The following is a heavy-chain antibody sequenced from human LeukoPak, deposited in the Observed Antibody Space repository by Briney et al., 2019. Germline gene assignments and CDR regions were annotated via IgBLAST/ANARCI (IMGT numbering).Heavy chain of an antibody. D-gene: IGHD6-13*01. Sequence: GGSLRLSCAASGFTFDDYGMSWVRQAPGRGLKWVSGINWNGGSTSYADSVKGRFTISRDTAKNSLYLQMNSLRAEDTALYYCARLKAAAGSNFDYWGQGTLVTVSS. J-gene: IGHJ4*02. CDR1: GFTFDDYG. CDR3: ARLKAAAGSNFDY. CDR2: INWNGGST. V-gene: IGHV3-20*04.